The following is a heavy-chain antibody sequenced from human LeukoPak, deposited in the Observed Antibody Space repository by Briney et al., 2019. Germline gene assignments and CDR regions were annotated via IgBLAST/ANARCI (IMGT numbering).Heavy chain of an antibody. J-gene: IGHJ6*02. CDR2: ISYDGSNK. Sequence: AGGSLRLSCAASGLTFSSYAMSWVRQAPGKGLEWVAVISYDGSNKYYADSVKGRFTISRDNSKNTMYLQMNSLRAEDTAVYYCAREVRDTPSLGWGKSYYYYGMDVWGQGTTVTVSS. D-gene: IGHD3-16*01. CDR1: GLTFSSYA. V-gene: IGHV3-30-3*01. CDR3: AREVRDTPSLGWGKSYYYYGMDV.